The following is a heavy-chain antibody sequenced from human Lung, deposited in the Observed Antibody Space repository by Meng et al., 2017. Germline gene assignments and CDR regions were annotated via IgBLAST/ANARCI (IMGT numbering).Heavy chain of an antibody. Sequence: EVQLVESGGGLVQPGGSLRLSCAASGFTVSNNYMNWVRQAPGKGLEWVSLIYSGGTTSYADSVKGRFTISRDNSKNTLYLQMNSLRAEDTAVYYCARNPTGTYYAWGQGTLVTVSS. CDR1: GFTVSNNY. CDR3: ARNPTGTYYA. J-gene: IGHJ5*02. CDR2: IYSGGTT. D-gene: IGHD1-26*01. V-gene: IGHV3-53*01.